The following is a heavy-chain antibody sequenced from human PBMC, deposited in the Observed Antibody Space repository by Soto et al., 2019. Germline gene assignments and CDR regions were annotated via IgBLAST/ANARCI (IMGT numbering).Heavy chain of an antibody. CDR1: GASISSGDHY. CDR2: IYYSGST. V-gene: IGHV4-30-4*01. Sequence: QVQLQESGPGVVRPSQTLSLTCTVSGASISSGDHYWTWLRQPPGKGLEWIGYIYYSGSTFYNPSLNSRVTMSIDMSKSQFSVNLRAVTAADTAVYYCASSPPKEAFDLWGQGTMVIVSS. CDR3: ASSPPKEAFDL. D-gene: IGHD6-6*01. J-gene: IGHJ3*01.